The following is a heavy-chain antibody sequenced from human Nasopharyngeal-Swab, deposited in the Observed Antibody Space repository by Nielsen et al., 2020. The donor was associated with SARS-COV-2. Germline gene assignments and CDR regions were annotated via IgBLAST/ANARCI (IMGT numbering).Heavy chain of an antibody. D-gene: IGHD3-16*02. CDR2: IYSGGST. CDR1: GFTVSSNY. Sequence: GESLKISCAASGFTVSSNYMSWVRQAPGKGLEWVSVIYSGGSTYYADSVKGRFTISRDNSKNTLYLQMNSLRAEDTAVYYCARDSGDYVWGSYRHWYGMDAWGQGTTVTVSS. J-gene: IGHJ6*02. CDR3: ARDSGDYVWGSYRHWYGMDA. V-gene: IGHV3-53*01.